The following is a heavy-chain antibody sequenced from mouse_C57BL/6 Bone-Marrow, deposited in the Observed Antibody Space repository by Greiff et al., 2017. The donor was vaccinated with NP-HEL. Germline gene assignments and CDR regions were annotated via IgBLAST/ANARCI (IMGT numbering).Heavy chain of an antibody. V-gene: IGHV5-4*03. CDR3: ARVDYYYAYFDY. CDR1: GFTFSSYA. J-gene: IGHJ2*01. D-gene: IGHD1-1*01. Sequence: EVMLVESGGGLVKPGGSLKLSCAASGFTFSSYAMSWVRQTPEKRLEWVATISDGGSYTYYPDNVKGRFTISRDNAKNNLYLQMSHLKSEDTAMYYCARVDYYYAYFDYWVQGTTLTVSS. CDR2: ISDGGSYT.